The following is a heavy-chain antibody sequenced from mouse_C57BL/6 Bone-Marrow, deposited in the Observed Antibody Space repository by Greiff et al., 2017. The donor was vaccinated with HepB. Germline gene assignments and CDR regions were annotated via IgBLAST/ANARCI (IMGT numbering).Heavy chain of an antibody. D-gene: IGHD2-5*01. CDR3: ARSYYSNYDAMDY. Sequence: EVQVVESGGDLVQPGGSLKLSCAASGFTFSDYYMYWVRQTPEKRLEWVAYISNGGGSTYYPDTVKGRFTISRDNAKNTLYLQMSRLKSEDTAMYYCARSYYSNYDAMDYWGQGTSVTVSS. J-gene: IGHJ4*01. CDR2: ISNGGGST. CDR1: GFTFSDYY. V-gene: IGHV5-12*01.